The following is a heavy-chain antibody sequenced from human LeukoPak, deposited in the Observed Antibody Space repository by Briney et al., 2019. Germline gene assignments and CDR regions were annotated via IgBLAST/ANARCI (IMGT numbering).Heavy chain of an antibody. D-gene: IGHD5-12*01. V-gene: IGHV3-30*18. CDR1: GFTFSSYG. Sequence: GRSLRLSCAASGFTFSSYGMHWVRQAPGKGLEWVAAISYDGRNKEYVDSVKGRFTISRDNSKNTLYLQMNSLRAEDTAVYYCAKDRGYSHGFEYWGQGTLVTVS. CDR3: AKDRGYSHGFEY. J-gene: IGHJ4*02. CDR2: ISYDGRNK.